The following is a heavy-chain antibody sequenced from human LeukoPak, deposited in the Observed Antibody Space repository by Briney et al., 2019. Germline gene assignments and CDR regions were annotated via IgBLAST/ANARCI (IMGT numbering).Heavy chain of an antibody. CDR2: IKQDGSEK. Sequence: GGSLRLSCAASGFTFSSYWMSWVRQAPGKGLEWVANIKQDGSEKYYVDSVKGRFTISRDNAKNSLYLQMNSLRAEDTAVYYCARVTHPYCSGGSCHAFDIWGQGTMVTVSS. CDR1: GFTFSSYW. CDR3: ARVTHPYCSGGSCHAFDI. D-gene: IGHD2-15*01. V-gene: IGHV3-7*01. J-gene: IGHJ3*02.